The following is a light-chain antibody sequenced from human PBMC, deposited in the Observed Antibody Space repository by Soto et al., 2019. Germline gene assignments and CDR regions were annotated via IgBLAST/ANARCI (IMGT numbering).Light chain of an antibody. Sequence: QSALTQPRSVSGSPGQSVTISCTGTSSDVGAYNFVSWYQQHPGKAPKLMIYEVSNRPSGVSNRFSGSKSGNTASLTISGLQAEDEADYYCSSYTSSTTRVFGGGTKVTVL. CDR1: SSDVGAYNF. CDR3: SSYTSSTTRV. CDR2: EVS. J-gene: IGLJ3*02. V-gene: IGLV2-14*01.